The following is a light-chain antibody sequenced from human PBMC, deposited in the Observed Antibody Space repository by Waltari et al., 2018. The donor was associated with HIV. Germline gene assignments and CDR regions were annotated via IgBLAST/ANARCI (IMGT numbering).Light chain of an antibody. CDR3: GADHGSGSNFVRV. CDR1: SGHRNYK. CDR2: VGTGGIVG. Sequence: QPVLTQPPSASASLGASVTLPCPLISGHRNYKVDWHQQRPGKGPRFVMRVGTGGIVGSKGDGIPDRFSVLGSGLNRYLTIKNIQEEDESDYHCGADHGSGSNFVRVFGGGTKLTVL. J-gene: IGLJ3*02. V-gene: IGLV9-49*01.